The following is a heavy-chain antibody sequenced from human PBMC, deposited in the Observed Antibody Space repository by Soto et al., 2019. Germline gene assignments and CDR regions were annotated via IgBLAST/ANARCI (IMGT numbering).Heavy chain of an antibody. V-gene: IGHV1-69*12. CDR2: IIPIFGTA. D-gene: IGHD3-10*01. CDR3: AREPSGGSGSYTYGMDV. Sequence: QVQLVQSGAEVKKPGSSVKVSCKASGGTFSSYAISWVRQAPGQGLEWMGGIIPIFGTANYAQKFQGRVKITADESTSTAYMELSSLRSEDTAVYYCAREPSGGSGSYTYGMDVWGQGTTVTVSS. CDR1: GGTFSSYA. J-gene: IGHJ6*02.